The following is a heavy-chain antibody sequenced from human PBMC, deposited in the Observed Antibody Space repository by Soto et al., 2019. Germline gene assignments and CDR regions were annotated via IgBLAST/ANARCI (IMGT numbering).Heavy chain of an antibody. D-gene: IGHD4-4*01. CDR3: ARDPAIYSGKFDYGLDV. Sequence: GGSLRLSCAVSGFTFSSYEMNWVRQAPGKGLEWVSYIGTSGKTIYYADSVRGRFTISRDNAKNSLYLQMNSLRAEDTAVYFCARDPAIYSGKFDYGLDVWGRGTTVTVS. J-gene: IGHJ6*02. CDR1: GFTFSSYE. CDR2: IGTSGKTI. V-gene: IGHV3-48*03.